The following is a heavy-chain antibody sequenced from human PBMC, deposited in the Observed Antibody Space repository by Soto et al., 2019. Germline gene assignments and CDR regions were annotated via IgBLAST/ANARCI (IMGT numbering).Heavy chain of an antibody. Sequence: QVQLVQSGAEVMKPGASVKVSCKVSGYTFTSYYVHWVRQAPGQGLEWMGIINPSGGSTDFAQHFQGRVTMSRDTSTSTVYMELSSLRSEDTAVYFCARDGFPYYYDSSGYPYGMDVWGQGTTVIVSS. D-gene: IGHD3-22*01. CDR1: GYTFTSYY. CDR2: INPSGGST. J-gene: IGHJ6*02. CDR3: ARDGFPYYYDSSGYPYGMDV. V-gene: IGHV1-46*01.